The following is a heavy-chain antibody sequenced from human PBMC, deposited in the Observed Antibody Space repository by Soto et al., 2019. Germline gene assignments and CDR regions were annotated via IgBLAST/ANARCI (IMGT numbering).Heavy chain of an antibody. Sequence: GASVKVSCKASGYTFTSYGISWVRQAPGQGLEWMGWISAYNGNTNYAQKLQGRVTMTTDTSTSTAYMELRSLRSDDTAVYYCARTYSSSSVYYYYGMDVWGQGITVTVSS. V-gene: IGHV1-18*01. D-gene: IGHD6-13*01. CDR2: ISAYNGNT. J-gene: IGHJ6*02. CDR1: GYTFTSYG. CDR3: ARTYSSSSVYYYYGMDV.